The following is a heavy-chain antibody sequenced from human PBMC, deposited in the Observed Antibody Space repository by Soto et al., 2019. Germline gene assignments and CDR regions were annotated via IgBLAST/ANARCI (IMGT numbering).Heavy chain of an antibody. CDR2: ISSDGSST. J-gene: IGHJ1*01. D-gene: IGHD2-15*01. CDR1: GFTFSSYW. V-gene: IGHV3-74*01. Sequence: EVQLVESGGGLVQPGGSLRLSCAASGFTFSSYWMHWVRQAPGKGLVWVSRISSDGSSTGYADPVKGRFTISISRDNAKNTLFLQMNSLRAEDTAVYYCVSSRLACSGCRCVVEYFQNWGQGTPVTVSS. CDR3: VSSRLACSGCRCVVEYFQN.